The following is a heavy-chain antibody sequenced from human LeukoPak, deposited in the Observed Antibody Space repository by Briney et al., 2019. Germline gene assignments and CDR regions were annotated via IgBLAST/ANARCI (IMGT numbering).Heavy chain of an antibody. Sequence: QPGGSLRLSCAASGFTFSSYAMSWVRQAPGKGLEWVSAISGSGGSTYYADSVKGRFTISRDNSKNTLYLQMNSLRAEDTAVYYCAKDPLYYYDSSGYGAFDIRGQGTMVTVSS. CDR3: AKDPLYYYDSSGYGAFDI. V-gene: IGHV3-23*01. CDR1: GFTFSSYA. J-gene: IGHJ3*02. D-gene: IGHD3-22*01. CDR2: ISGSGGST.